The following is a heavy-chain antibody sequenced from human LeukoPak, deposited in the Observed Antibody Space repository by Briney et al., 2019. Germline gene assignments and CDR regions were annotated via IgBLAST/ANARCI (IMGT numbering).Heavy chain of an antibody. CDR1: GVSFSGYY. V-gene: IGHV4-34*01. J-gene: IGHJ4*02. CDR2: INHSGST. Sequence: SETLSLTCAVYGVSFSGYYWSWIRQPPGKGLEWIGEINHSGSTNYNPSLKSRVTISVDTSKNQFSLKLSSVTAADTAVYYCARQTTAGWYSYWGQGTLVTVSS. D-gene: IGHD6-19*01. CDR3: ARQTTAGWYSY.